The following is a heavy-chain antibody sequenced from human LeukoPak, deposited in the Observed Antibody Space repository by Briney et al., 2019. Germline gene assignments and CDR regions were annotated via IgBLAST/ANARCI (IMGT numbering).Heavy chain of an antibody. CDR3: AKTRPLDSSSWSHGDY. Sequence: GGSLRLSCAASGFTFNNYAMSWVRQAPGKGLEWVSAISGSGDSTYYGDSVKGRFTISRDNSKNTLYLQMNSLRAEDTAVYYCAKTRPLDSSSWSHGDYWGQGTLVTVSS. CDR1: GFTFNNYA. J-gene: IGHJ4*02. D-gene: IGHD6-13*01. CDR2: ISGSGDST. V-gene: IGHV3-23*01.